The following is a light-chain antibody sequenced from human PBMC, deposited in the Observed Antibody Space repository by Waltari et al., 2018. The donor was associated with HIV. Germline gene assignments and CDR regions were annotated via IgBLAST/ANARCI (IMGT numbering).Light chain of an antibody. CDR1: SGSVSTSYY. Sequence: QTVVTQEPSFSVSPGGTVKPTCGLSSGSVSTSYYPSWYQQTPGQAPRTLIYSTNTRSSGVPDRFSGSILGNKAALTITGAQADDESDYYCVLYMGSGIWVFGGGTKLTVL. CDR3: VLYMGSGIWV. J-gene: IGLJ3*02. V-gene: IGLV8-61*01. CDR2: STN.